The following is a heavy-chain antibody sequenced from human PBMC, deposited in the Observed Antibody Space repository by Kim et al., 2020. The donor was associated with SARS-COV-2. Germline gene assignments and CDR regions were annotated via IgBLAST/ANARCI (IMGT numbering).Heavy chain of an antibody. Sequence: GGSLRLSCAASGFTFDDYAMHWVRQAPGKGLEWVSGISWNSGSIGYADSVKGRFTISRDNAKNSLYLQMNSLRAEDTALYYCAKGTYYYDSSGYYSPFDYWGQRTLVTVSS. CDR1: GFTFDDYA. V-gene: IGHV3-9*01. J-gene: IGHJ4*02. CDR3: AKGTYYYDSSGYYSPFDY. CDR2: ISWNSGSI. D-gene: IGHD3-22*01.